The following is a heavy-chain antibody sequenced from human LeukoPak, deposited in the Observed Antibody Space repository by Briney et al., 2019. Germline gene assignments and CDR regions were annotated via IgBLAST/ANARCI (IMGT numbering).Heavy chain of an antibody. CDR1: GGPFSGYY. CDR3: ARVRWDSSSSEDY. J-gene: IGHJ4*02. D-gene: IGHD6-6*01. V-gene: IGHV4-34*01. CDR2: INHSGST. Sequence: PSETLSLPCAVYGGPFSGYYWSGIRPPPGKGLEGMGEINHSGSTNYNPSLSSRVTISVDRSKNQFSLRLTSVTAAETAVYYCARVRWDSSSSEDYWGQGTLVTVSS.